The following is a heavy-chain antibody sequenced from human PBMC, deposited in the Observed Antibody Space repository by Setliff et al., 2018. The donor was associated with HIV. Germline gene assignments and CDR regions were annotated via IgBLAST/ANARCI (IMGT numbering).Heavy chain of an antibody. D-gene: IGHD6-19*01. V-gene: IGHV4-61*02. Sequence: SETLSLTCTVSGGSIGSGSYYWTWIRQPAGKGLEWIGRIYTSGNINYNPSLKSRVTISVDTSKNQFSLNLSSVTAADTAVYHCARRNSGWYDAFDIWGQGTMVTVSS. CDR2: IYTSGNI. J-gene: IGHJ3*02. CDR3: ARRNSGWYDAFDI. CDR1: GGSIGSGSYY.